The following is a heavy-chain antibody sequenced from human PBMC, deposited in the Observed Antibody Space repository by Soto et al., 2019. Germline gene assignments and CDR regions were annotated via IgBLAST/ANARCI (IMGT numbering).Heavy chain of an antibody. V-gene: IGHV3-7*03. CDR3: ARYSYSSGPQDS. J-gene: IGHJ4*02. D-gene: IGHD6-19*01. CDR1: GFSFSSHW. Sequence: RLSCVASGFSFSSHWMSWVRQAPGKGLEWVANIKQDGNDKHYVDSVKGRFTISRDNAKSSLYLQMNSLRAEDTAVYYCARYSYSSGPQDSWGQGTLVTVSS. CDR2: IKQDGNDK.